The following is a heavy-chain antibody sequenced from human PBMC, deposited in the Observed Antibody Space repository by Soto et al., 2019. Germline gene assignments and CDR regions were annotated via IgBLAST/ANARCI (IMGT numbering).Heavy chain of an antibody. J-gene: IGHJ6*03. Sequence: SETLSLTCTVSGGSISSYYWSWIRQPPGKGLEWIGYIYYSGSTNYNPSLKSRVTISVDTSKNQFSLKLSSVTAADTAVYYCARALGRFGPPSRQTIGYYYYYMDVWGKGTTVTVSS. CDR2: IYYSGST. D-gene: IGHD3-10*01. V-gene: IGHV4-59*01. CDR1: GGSISSYY. CDR3: ARALGRFGPPSRQTIGYYYYYMDV.